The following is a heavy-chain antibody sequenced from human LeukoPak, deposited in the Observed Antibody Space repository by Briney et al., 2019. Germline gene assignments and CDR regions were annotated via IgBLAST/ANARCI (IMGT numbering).Heavy chain of an antibody. CDR2: IYHSGST. V-gene: IGHV4-30-2*01. Sequence: SQTLSLTCAVSGGSISSGGYSWSWIRQPPGKGLEWIGYIYHSGSTYYNPSLKSRVTISVDRSKNQFSLKLSSVTAADTAVYYCARAPYGPLFDYWGQGTLVPSPQ. CDR1: GGSISSGGYS. CDR3: ARAPYGPLFDY. J-gene: IGHJ4*02. D-gene: IGHD4-17*01.